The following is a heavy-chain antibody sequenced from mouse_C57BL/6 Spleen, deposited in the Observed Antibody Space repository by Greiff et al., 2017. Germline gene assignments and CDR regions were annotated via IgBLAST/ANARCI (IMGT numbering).Heavy chain of an antibody. J-gene: IGHJ2*01. V-gene: IGHV1-15*01. Sequence: VQLQESGAELVRPGASVTLSCKASGYTFTDYEMHWVKQTPVHGLEWIGAIDPETGGTAYTQKFKGKAILTADKSSSTAYMELRRLKSEDSADYYCTWGNYPYYFDYWGQGTTLTVSS. CDR1: GYTFTDYE. D-gene: IGHD2-1*01. CDR2: IDPETGGT. CDR3: TWGNYPYYFDY.